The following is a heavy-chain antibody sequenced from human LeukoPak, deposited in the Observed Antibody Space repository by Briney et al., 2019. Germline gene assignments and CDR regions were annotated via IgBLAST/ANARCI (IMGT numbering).Heavy chain of an antibody. J-gene: IGHJ5*02. CDR1: GFIFSHYS. CDR2: ISTSSRYI. CDR3: ARGDGSGSYNWFDP. V-gene: IGHV3-21*01. D-gene: IGHD3-10*01. Sequence: PGGSLRLSCAASGFIFSHYSMNWVRQAPGKGLEWVSSISTSSRYICYADSMKGRFTISRDNAKNSLYLQMNSLRVEDTAVYYCARGDGSGSYNWFDPWGQGTLVTVSS.